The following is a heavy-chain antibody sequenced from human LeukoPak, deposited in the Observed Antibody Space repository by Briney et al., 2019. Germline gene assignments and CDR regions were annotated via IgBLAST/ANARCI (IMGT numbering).Heavy chain of an antibody. Sequence: PSETLSLTCTVSGGSISSYYWSWIRQPPGKGLEWIGYIYYSGSTNYNPSLKSRVTISVDTSKNQFSLKLSSVTAADTAVYYCARMGYDSSGYYYYYYYYYMDVWGKGTTVTVSS. V-gene: IGHV4-59*01. J-gene: IGHJ6*03. CDR3: ARMGYDSSGYYYYYYYYYMDV. D-gene: IGHD3-22*01. CDR2: IYYSGST. CDR1: GGSISSYY.